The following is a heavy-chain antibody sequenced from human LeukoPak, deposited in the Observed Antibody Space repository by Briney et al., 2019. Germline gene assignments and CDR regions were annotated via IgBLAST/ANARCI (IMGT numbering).Heavy chain of an antibody. CDR2: ITGDGSTT. V-gene: IGHV3-74*01. Sequence: QPGGSLRLSCTASGFPFNTYWMHWVRRAPGKGLEWVSLITGDGSTTNYADSVKGRFTISRDNVKNTVYLQMNSLRAEDTAVYSCARDKGYSSDYWGQGTLVTVSS. J-gene: IGHJ4*02. CDR3: ARDKGYSSDY. CDR1: GFPFNTYW. D-gene: IGHD2-15*01.